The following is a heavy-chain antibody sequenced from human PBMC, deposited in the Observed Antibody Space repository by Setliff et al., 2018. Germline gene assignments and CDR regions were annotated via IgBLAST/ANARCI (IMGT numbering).Heavy chain of an antibody. CDR1: GYTFTSYA. Sequence: ASVKVSCKASGYTFTSYAIHWVRQAPGQRLEWMGWINAGNGNTKYSQKFQGRVTITRDTSASTAYVELSGLTSEDTAVYYCARDGGDYYYYMDVWGKGTTVTAP. D-gene: IGHD1-26*01. CDR3: ARDGGDYYYYMDV. CDR2: INAGNGNT. J-gene: IGHJ6*03. V-gene: IGHV1-3*01.